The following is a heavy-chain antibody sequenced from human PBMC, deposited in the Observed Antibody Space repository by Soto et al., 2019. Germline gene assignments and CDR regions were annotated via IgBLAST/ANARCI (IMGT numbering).Heavy chain of an antibody. CDR3: ASGRASSKWLDP. D-gene: IGHD3-10*01. J-gene: IGHJ5*02. Sequence: SETLSLTCTVSGGSISGYYWSWIRQPPGKGLEWIGYIYYTGNTIYNPSLNSRVTMSVDTSKNQFSLHLNYVTAADTAVYYCASGRASSKWLDPWGQGNLVTVSS. CDR2: IYYTGNT. V-gene: IGHV4-59*01. CDR1: GGSISGYY.